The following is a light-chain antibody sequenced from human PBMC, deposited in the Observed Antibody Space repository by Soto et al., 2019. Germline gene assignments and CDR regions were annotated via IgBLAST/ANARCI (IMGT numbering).Light chain of an antibody. Sequence: DIQMTQSPSSLSASVGDRVTITCRASLGISNYLAWYQQKPGKVPKLLIYAASTLQSWVPSRFSGSGSGRDFTLTISSLQPEDGATYYCQKYNSAPRTFGQGTKGEI. J-gene: IGKJ1*01. CDR2: AAS. CDR3: QKYNSAPRT. V-gene: IGKV1-27*01. CDR1: LGISNY.